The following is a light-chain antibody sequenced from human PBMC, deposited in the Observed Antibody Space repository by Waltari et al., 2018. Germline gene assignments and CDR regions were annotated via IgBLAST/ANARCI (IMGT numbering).Light chain of an antibody. CDR3: ASYTSANTVL. CDR2: DVS. V-gene: IGLV2-14*03. CDR1: RSDIGYYNF. J-gene: IGLJ2*01. Sequence: QSGLTPPASVSGSPGPSITISCTGTRSDIGYYNFVLCYQQHPGKAPKLVIFDVSRWPSGVSHRFSGSKSGNTTSLTISGLQAEDEAAYYCASYTSANTVLFGGGTKVTVL.